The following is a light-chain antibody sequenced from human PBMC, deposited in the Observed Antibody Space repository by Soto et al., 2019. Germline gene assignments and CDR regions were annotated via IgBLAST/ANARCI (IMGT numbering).Light chain of an antibody. CDR2: DVS. V-gene: IGLV2-14*03. Sequence: QSALTQPASVSGPPGQSITISCTGSTSDVGGYNSVSWYQQHPGKAPKLMIYDVSNRPSGVSNRFSGPKSGNTASLTISGLQAEDEADYYCSSYRSSFNLVFGGGTKVTVL. CDR3: SSYRSSFNLV. CDR1: TSDVGGYNS. J-gene: IGLJ2*01.